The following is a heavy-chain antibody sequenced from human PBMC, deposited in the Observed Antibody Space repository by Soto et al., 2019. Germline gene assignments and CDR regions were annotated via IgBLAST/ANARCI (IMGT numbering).Heavy chain of an antibody. CDR1: GGSISSYY. CDR2: IYYSGST. CDR3: ASSNGYSYGLGWFDP. Sequence: SSETLSLTCTVSGGSISSYYWSWIRQPPGKGLEWIGYIYYSGSTNYNPSLKSRVTISVDTSKNQFSLKLSSVTAADTAVYYCASSNGYSYGLGWFDPWGQGTLVTVSS. J-gene: IGHJ5*02. D-gene: IGHD5-18*01. V-gene: IGHV4-59*08.